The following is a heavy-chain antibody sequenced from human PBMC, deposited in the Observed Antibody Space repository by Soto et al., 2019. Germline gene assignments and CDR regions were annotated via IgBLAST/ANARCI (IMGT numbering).Heavy chain of an antibody. CDR1: GGSVRSYY. CDR3: ARQGTSWTSGSYSFDY. Sequence: SETLSLTCTVSGGSVRSYYWSWVRQSPGKGLEWIAYIYNSVTTNYNPSLKSRVTISVDTSKNQFSLNVNSVTAADTAVYYCARQGTSWTSGSYSFDYWGQGTLVTVSS. V-gene: IGHV4-59*08. CDR2: IYNSVTT. D-gene: IGHD6-25*01. J-gene: IGHJ4*02.